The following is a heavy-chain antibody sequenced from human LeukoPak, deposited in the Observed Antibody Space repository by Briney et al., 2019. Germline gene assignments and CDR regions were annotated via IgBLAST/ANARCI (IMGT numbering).Heavy chain of an antibody. Sequence: PGRSLRLSCAASGFTFDDYAMHWVRQAPGKGLEWVSGISWNSGSIGYADSVKGRFTISRDNAKNSLYLQMNSLRAEDTALYYCAKDSLPYCSGGSCYFQHWGQGTLVTVSS. D-gene: IGHD2-15*01. CDR2: ISWNSGSI. V-gene: IGHV3-9*01. J-gene: IGHJ1*01. CDR1: GFTFDDYA. CDR3: AKDSLPYCSGGSCYFQH.